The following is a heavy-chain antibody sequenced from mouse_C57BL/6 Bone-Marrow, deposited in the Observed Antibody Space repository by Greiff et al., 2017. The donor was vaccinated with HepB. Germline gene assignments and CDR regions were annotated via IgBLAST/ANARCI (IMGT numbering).Heavy chain of an antibody. J-gene: IGHJ3*01. CDR2: ISSGGSYT. CDR1: GFTFSSYG. V-gene: IGHV5-6*01. D-gene: IGHD1-1*01. CDR3: ARPSYCGSSYWFAY. Sequence: EVKLQESGGDLVKPGGSLKLSCAASGFTFSSYGMSWVRQTPDKRLEWVATISSGGSYTYYPDSVKGRVTISRDNAKNTLYLQMSSLKSEDTAMYYCARPSYCGSSYWFAYWGQGTLVTVSA.